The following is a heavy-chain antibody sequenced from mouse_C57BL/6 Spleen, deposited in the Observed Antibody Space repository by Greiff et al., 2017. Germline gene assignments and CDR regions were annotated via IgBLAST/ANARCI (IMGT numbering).Heavy chain of an antibody. Sequence: EVQLQQSGTVLARPGASVKMSCKTSGYTFTSYWMHWVKPRPGPGLEWIGAIYPGNSDTSYNQKFKGKAKLTAVTSASTAYMELSSLTNEDSAVYYCTRGIPYYGSRDYFDYWGQGTTLTVSS. J-gene: IGHJ2*01. CDR2: IYPGNSDT. V-gene: IGHV1-5*01. D-gene: IGHD1-1*01. CDR1: GYTFTSYW. CDR3: TRGIPYYGSRDYFDY.